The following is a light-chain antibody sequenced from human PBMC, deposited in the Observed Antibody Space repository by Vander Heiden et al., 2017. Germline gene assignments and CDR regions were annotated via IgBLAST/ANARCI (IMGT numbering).Light chain of an antibody. CDR2: AAS. Sequence: DIQMTQSPSSLSASVGDRVTITCRASQIISSYLNWYQQKPGKAPKLLIYAASSLQSGVPSRFSGSGSGTDFTLTISRLQPEDFATYYCQQSDSTPSTFGQGTKLEIK. CDR3: QQSDSTPST. CDR1: QIISSY. J-gene: IGKJ2*02. V-gene: IGKV1-39*01.